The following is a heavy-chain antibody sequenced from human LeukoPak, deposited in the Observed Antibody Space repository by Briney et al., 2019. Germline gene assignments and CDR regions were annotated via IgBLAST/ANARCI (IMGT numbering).Heavy chain of an antibody. CDR1: GFTFSNYA. CDR2: ISGSGGSV. V-gene: IGHV3-23*01. Sequence: GGSLRLSCAASGFTFSNYAMNWVRQAPGKGLEWVSGISGSGGSVYYADSVKGRFTISRDNSKKTLYLQMNSLRAEDTAVYYCAKGHRDYYDSSGYDGWFDPWGQGTLVTVSS. J-gene: IGHJ5*02. D-gene: IGHD3-22*01. CDR3: AKGHRDYYDSSGYDGWFDP.